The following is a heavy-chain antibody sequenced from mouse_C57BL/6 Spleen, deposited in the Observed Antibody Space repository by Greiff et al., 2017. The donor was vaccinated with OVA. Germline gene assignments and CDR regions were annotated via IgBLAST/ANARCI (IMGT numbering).Heavy chain of an antibody. J-gene: IGHJ4*01. CDR3: ARLGDRGAMDC. D-gene: IGHD2-13*01. V-gene: IGHV1-82*01. Sequence: VQLQQSGPELVKPGASVKISRKASGYAFSSSWMNWVKQRPGKGLEWIGRIYPGDGDTNYNGKFKGKATLTADKSSSTAYMQLSSLTSEDSAVYFCARLGDRGAMDCWGQGTTVTVAS. CDR1: GYAFSSSW. CDR2: IYPGDGDT.